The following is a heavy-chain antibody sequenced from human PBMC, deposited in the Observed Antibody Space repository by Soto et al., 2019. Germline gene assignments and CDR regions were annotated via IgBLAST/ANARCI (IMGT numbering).Heavy chain of an antibody. J-gene: IGHJ1*01. V-gene: IGHV1-18*01. CDR3: ARDLGIAVAGLFQD. Sequence: QVHLVQSGAEVQQPGASIKVSCKASGYMFTSYGINWVRQAPGQGPEWMGWISTYNGNTNYAQKHQDRVTMTTDTSTSTAYMELKTLRSDDTAVYYCARDLGIAVAGLFQDWGRGTLVIVSS. CDR1: GYMFTSYG. D-gene: IGHD6-19*01. CDR2: ISTYNGNT.